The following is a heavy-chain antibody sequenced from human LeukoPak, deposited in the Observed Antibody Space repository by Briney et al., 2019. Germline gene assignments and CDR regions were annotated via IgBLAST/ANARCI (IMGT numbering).Heavy chain of an antibody. D-gene: IGHD3-10*01. CDR2: ISGSGGST. V-gene: IGHV3-23*01. J-gene: IGHJ5*02. CDR3: AKEGSRYTYSSDNSFDP. Sequence: PGGSLRLSCAVSGFTFTSYAMSWVRQAPGKGLEWVSTISGSGGSTHYADSVKGRFTISRDDSKNALYLQMNSLSAEDTAVYYCAKEGSRYTYSSDNSFDPWGQGTLVTVSS. CDR1: GFTFTSYA.